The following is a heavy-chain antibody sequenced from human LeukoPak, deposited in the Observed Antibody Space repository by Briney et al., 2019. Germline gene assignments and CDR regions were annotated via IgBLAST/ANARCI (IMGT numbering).Heavy chain of an antibody. Sequence: PSETLSLTCAVSGGSISSGGYSWSWIRQPPGKGLEWIGYIYHSGSTYYNPSLKSRVTTSVDRSKNQFSLKLSSVTAADTAVYYCARGSKNSQYNWFDPWGQGTLVTVSS. D-gene: IGHD2/OR15-2a*01. J-gene: IGHJ5*02. CDR2: IYHSGST. V-gene: IGHV4-30-2*01. CDR3: ARGSKNSQYNWFDP. CDR1: GGSISSGGYS.